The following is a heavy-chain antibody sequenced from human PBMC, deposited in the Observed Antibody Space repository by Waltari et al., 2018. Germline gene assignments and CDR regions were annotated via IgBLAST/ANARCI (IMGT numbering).Heavy chain of an antibody. V-gene: IGHV4-30-4*08. CDR1: GGSISSGDYY. Sequence: QVQLQESGPGLVKPSQTLSLTCTVSGGSISSGDYYWSWIRQPPGKGLEWIGYIYYSGSTYYNPSLKSRVTISVDTSKNQFSLKLSSVTAADTAVYYCARVSATFGGVIGENDYWGQGTLVTVSS. J-gene: IGHJ4*02. D-gene: IGHD3-16*02. CDR3: ARVSATFGGVIGENDY. CDR2: IYYSGST.